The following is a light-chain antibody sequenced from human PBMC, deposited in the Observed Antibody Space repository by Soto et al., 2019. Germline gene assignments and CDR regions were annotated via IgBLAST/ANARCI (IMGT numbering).Light chain of an antibody. CDR2: KTS. CDR1: QSISSR. Sequence: DIQMTQSPSTLSASVGDRVTITCRASQSISSRLAWYQQKAGKAPKLLIYKTSSLESGVPSRFSGSGSGTEFTLTISSLQPDDFATYCCQEYNSYSPFGGGTKVEIK. CDR3: QEYNSYSP. J-gene: IGKJ4*02. V-gene: IGKV1-5*03.